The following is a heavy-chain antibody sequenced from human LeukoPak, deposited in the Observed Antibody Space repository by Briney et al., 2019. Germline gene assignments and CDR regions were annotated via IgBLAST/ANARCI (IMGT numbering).Heavy chain of an antibody. J-gene: IGHJ6*04. V-gene: IGHV1-2*02. CDR1: GYTFTDHY. CDR3: ARGDDILTDVADV. D-gene: IGHD3-9*01. CDR2: INPNSGGT. Sequence: ASVKVSCKAFGYTFTDHYVHWVRQAPGQGLEWMGWINPNSGGTNYAQKFQGRVTMTRDTSISTAYMELSRLRSDDTAVYYCARGDDILTDVADVWGKGTTATVSS.